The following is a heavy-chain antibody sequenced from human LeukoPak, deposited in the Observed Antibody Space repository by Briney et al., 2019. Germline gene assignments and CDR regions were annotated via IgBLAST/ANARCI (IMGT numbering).Heavy chain of an antibody. D-gene: IGHD6-19*01. Sequence: ASVKVSCKASGYTFTSYYMHWVRQAPGQGLEWMGIINPSGGSTSYTQKFQGRVTMTTDTSTSTAYMELRSLRSDDTAVYYCARVVRVAGTTPAFDYWGQGTLVTVSS. CDR3: ARVVRVAGTTPAFDY. CDR1: GYTFTSYY. J-gene: IGHJ4*02. CDR2: INPSGGST. V-gene: IGHV1-46*01.